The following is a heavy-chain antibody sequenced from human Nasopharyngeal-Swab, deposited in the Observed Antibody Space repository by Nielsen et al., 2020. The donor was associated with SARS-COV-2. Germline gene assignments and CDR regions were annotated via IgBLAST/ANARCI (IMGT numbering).Heavy chain of an antibody. CDR3: ASYSSPPAVDY. CDR2: INTNTGNP. V-gene: IGHV7-4-1*02. D-gene: IGHD6-13*01. J-gene: IGHJ4*02. Sequence: WVRQAPGQGLEWMGWINTNTGNPTYAQGFTGRFVFSLDTSVSTAYLQISSLKAEDTAVYYCASYSSPPAVDYWGQGTLVTVSS.